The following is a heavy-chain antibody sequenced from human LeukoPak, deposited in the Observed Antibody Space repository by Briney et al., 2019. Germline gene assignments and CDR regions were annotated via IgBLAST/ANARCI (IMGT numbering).Heavy chain of an antibody. CDR1: GYSISSGYY. Sequence: PSETLSLTCTVSGYSISSGYYWGWIRQPPGKGLEWIGSIYHSGSTYYNPSLKSRVTISVDTSKNQFSLKLSSVTAADTAVYYCARAPTYYYGSGSYYRYYYYYYMDVWGKGTTVTISS. CDR2: IYHSGST. V-gene: IGHV4-38-2*02. J-gene: IGHJ6*03. D-gene: IGHD3-10*01. CDR3: ARAPTYYYGSGSYYRYYYYYYMDV.